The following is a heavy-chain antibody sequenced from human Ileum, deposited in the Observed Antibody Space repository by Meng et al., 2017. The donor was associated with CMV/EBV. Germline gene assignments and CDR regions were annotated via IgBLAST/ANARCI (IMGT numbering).Heavy chain of an antibody. J-gene: IGHJ4*02. D-gene: IGHD1-7*01. Sequence: AQLPGSVPGMVPASQTLSLTRTCSGCSISIGDYFWSCLRQPPGEGLEWIVYIYYSGSTSFNPSLKSRVTISVDTSKNQFSLKLNSVTAADTAVYYCARQEELWGYFDDWGQGTLVTVSS. CDR1: GCSISIGDYF. CDR2: IYYSGST. CDR3: ARQEELWGYFDD. V-gene: IGHV4-30-4*08.